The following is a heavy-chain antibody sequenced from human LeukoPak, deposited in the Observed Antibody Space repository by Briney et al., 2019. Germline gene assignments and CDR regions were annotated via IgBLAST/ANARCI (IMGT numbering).Heavy chain of an antibody. D-gene: IGHD6-13*01. J-gene: IGHJ4*02. V-gene: IGHV3-48*03. Sequence: GGSLRLSCAASGFTFSSYEMNWVRQAPGKGLEWVSYISSSGSTIYYADSVKGRFTISRDNAKNSLYLQMNSLRAEDTAVYYCAKSYSSSWYDYWGQGTLVTVSS. CDR1: GFTFSSYE. CDR3: AKSYSSSWYDY. CDR2: ISSSGSTI.